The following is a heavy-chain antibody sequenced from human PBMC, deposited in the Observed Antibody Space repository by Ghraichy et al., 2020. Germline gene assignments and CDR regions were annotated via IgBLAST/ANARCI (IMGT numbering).Heavy chain of an antibody. Sequence: SQTLSLTCAVYGGSFSGYYWSWIRQPPGKGLEWIGEINHSGSTNYNPSLKSRVTISIDTSKNQFSLKLSSVTAADTAVYYCARDQLGYGFDPWGQGTLVTVSS. CDR2: INHSGST. J-gene: IGHJ5*02. V-gene: IGHV4-34*01. CDR3: ARDQLGYGFDP. CDR1: GGSFSGYY. D-gene: IGHD1-1*01.